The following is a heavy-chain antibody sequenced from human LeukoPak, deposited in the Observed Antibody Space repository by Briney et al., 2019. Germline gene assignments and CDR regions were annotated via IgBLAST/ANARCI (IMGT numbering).Heavy chain of an antibody. CDR3: ARGYSSGWPAYYFDY. Sequence: ASVKVSCKAAGYTFVSYGISWVRQAPGQGLEWMGWISGNNDNTKYAQKFQGRVTLTTDTSTSTAYMELRSLRSDDTAVYYCARGYSSGWPAYYFDYWGQGTLVTVSS. CDR1: GYTFVSYG. CDR2: ISGNNDNT. V-gene: IGHV1-18*01. D-gene: IGHD6-19*01. J-gene: IGHJ4*02.